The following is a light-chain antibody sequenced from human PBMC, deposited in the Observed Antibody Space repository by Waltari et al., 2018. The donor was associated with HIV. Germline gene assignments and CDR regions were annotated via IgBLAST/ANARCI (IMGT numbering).Light chain of an antibody. CDR1: SSNIGNNF. Sequence: QSVLTQPPAVSAAPGQKVTISCSGSSSNIGNNFVSWYQQLPGTAPKLLIYDNHKRPSGNPDRVSGSKSGTSATLGITGLQTGDEADYYCGTWDSRLRAGLFGGGTKLTVL. CDR3: GTWDSRLRAGL. V-gene: IGLV1-51*01. CDR2: DNH. J-gene: IGLJ3*02.